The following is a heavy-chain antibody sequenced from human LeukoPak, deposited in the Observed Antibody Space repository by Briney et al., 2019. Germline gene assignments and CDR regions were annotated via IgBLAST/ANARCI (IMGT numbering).Heavy chain of an antibody. D-gene: IGHD1-26*01. J-gene: IGHJ4*02. CDR2: IYYTGST. CDR1: GGSISSYY. V-gene: IGHV4-59*08. CDR3: ARTGAFKYYFDY. Sequence: PSETLSLTCTVSGGSISSYYWSWIRQPPGKGLEWIGFIYYTGSTNYNPSLKSRVTLSVDTSKNQFSLKLSSVTATDTAMYYCARTGAFKYYFDYWGQGTLVTVSS.